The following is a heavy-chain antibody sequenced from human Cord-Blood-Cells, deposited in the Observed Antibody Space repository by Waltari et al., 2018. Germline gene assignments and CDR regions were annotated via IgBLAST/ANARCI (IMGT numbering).Heavy chain of an antibody. CDR2: ISSSSSYI. CDR1: GFTFRSYS. CDR3: AREYSSSWYYYYYYMDV. D-gene: IGHD6-13*01. V-gene: IGHV3-21*01. Sequence: EVQLVESGGGLVKPGGSLRLSCAASGFTFRSYSMNWVRQAPGKGLEWVSSISSSSSYIYYADSVKGRFTISRDNAKNSLYLQMNSLRAEDTAVYYCAREYSSSWYYYYYYMDVWGKGTTVTVSS. J-gene: IGHJ6*03.